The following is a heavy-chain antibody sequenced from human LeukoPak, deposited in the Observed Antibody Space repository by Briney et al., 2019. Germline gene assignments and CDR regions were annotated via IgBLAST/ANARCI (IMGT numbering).Heavy chain of an antibody. CDR3: ARDRGHNVVVTAITFDI. D-gene: IGHD2-21*02. CDR1: GYTFTSYG. J-gene: IGHJ3*02. Sequence: ASVKVSCKASGYTFTSYGISWVRQAPGQGLEWVGWISAYNGNTNYAQKLQGRVTMTTDTSTSTAYMGMRSLRSDDTAVYYCARDRGHNVVVTAITFDIWGQGTMVTVSS. V-gene: IGHV1-18*01. CDR2: ISAYNGNT.